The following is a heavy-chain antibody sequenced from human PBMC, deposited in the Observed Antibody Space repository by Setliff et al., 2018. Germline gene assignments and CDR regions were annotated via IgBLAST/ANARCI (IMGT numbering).Heavy chain of an antibody. Sequence: PSETLSLTCAAYGGTFSDYYWTWIRQPPGKGLEWVGEINHRGSTNYNPSLKSRVTISVDTSRNQFSLKLSSVAVADTAVYYCARTGTYRYFDYWGQGTRVTVSS. CDR1: GGTFSDYY. CDR2: INHRGST. V-gene: IGHV4-34*01. J-gene: IGHJ4*02. D-gene: IGHD1-1*01. CDR3: ARTGTYRYFDY.